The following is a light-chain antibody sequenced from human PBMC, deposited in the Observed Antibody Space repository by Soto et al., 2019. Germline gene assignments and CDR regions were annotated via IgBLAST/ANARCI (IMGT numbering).Light chain of an antibody. CDR1: QSVRSSE. J-gene: IGKJ4*01. V-gene: IGKV3-20*01. CDR2: GAS. CDR3: QQYGSSPLP. Sequence: EIVLTQSPGTLSLSPGERATLSCRASQSVRSSELAWYQQKPGQAPRLLIYGASTRATAIPDRVSGSGSGTDFTLTSSRLEPEDFEVYYGQQYGSSPLPFGGGTKVEFK.